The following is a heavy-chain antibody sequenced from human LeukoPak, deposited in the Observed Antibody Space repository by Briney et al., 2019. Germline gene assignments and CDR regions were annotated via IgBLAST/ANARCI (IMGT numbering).Heavy chain of an antibody. CDR1: GFTFDDYA. J-gene: IGHJ6*02. V-gene: IGHV3-9*01. CDR2: ISWNSGSI. CDR3: ARKVRTGDTSGGMDV. Sequence: GGSLRLSCAASGFTFDDYAMHWVRRAPGKGLEWVSGISWNSGSISYADSVKGRFTISRDNAKNSPYLQMNSLRAEDTALYYCARKVRTGDTSGGMDVWGQGTTVTVSS. D-gene: IGHD3-10*01.